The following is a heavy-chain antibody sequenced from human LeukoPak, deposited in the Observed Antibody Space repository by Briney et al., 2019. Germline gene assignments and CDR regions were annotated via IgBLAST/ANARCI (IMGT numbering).Heavy chain of an antibody. J-gene: IGHJ4*02. CDR1: GGSFSGYY. CDR2: INHSGST. V-gene: IGHV4-34*01. CDR3: ASAERGYSVDY. Sequence: SETLSLTCAVYGGSFSGYYWSWIRQPPGKGLEWIGEINHSGSTNYNPSLKSRVTISVDTSKNQFSLKLSSVTAADTAVYYCASAERGYSVDYWGQGTLVTVSS. D-gene: IGHD5-12*01.